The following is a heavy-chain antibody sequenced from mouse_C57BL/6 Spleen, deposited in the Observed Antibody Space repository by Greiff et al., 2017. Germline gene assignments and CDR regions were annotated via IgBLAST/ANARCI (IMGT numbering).Heavy chain of an antibody. CDR2: IYPGDGDT. CDR3: ARSGYYSNYRWYFDV. Sequence: QVQLQQSGAELVKPGASVKISCKASGYAFSSYWLNWVKQRPGKGLEWIGQIYPGDGDTNYNGKFKGKATLTADKSSSTAYMQLSSLTSEDSAVYFCARSGYYSNYRWYFDVWGTGTTVTVSS. CDR1: GYAFSSYW. D-gene: IGHD2-5*01. V-gene: IGHV1-80*01. J-gene: IGHJ1*03.